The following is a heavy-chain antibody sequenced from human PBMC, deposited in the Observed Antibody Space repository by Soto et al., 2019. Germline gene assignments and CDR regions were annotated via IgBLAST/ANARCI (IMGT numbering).Heavy chain of an antibody. V-gene: IGHV3-33*01. D-gene: IGHD3-10*02. Sequence: QVQLVESGGGEVQPGTSLRLSCAASGFSFSIFGMHWVRQAPGKGLEWVAGIWYDGSNKYYADSVKGRFSISRDNSKNTLYLQMNSLRAEDTAVYYCARDDKDEHVADRGVFGCWGQGTPVTVSS. CDR2: IWYDGSNK. J-gene: IGHJ4*02. CDR1: GFSFSIFG. CDR3: ARDDKDEHVADRGVFGC.